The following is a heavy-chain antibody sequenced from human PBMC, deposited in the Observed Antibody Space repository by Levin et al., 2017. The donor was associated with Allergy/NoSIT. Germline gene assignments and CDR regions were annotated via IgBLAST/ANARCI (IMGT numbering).Heavy chain of an antibody. CDR2: IGGNGGIT. CDR3: VTGGAYYYAH. Sequence: GGSLRLSCSASGFTFSTYGMHWVRQAPGKELEFVSGIGGNGGITDYTDSVKGRFTISRDNSKNMVYLQMSSLRNEDTAVYYCVTGGAYYYAHLGQGSLVTGSS. V-gene: IGHV3-64D*06. D-gene: IGHD3-10*01. CDR1: GFTFSTYG. J-gene: IGHJ4*02.